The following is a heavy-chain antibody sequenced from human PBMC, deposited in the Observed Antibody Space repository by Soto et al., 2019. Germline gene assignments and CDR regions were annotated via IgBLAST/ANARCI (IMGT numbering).Heavy chain of an antibody. V-gene: IGHV3-11*05. CDR1: GFTFSDYY. D-gene: IGHD2-15*01. CDR3: AREYCSGGSCYADY. J-gene: IGHJ4*02. CDR2: ISSSSSYT. Sequence: PGGSLRLSCAASGFTFSDYYMSWIRQAPGEGLEWVSYISSSSSYTHYTDSVKGRFTISRDNANNTLYLQMNSLRAEDTAVYYCAREYCSGGSCYADYWGQGTLVTVSS.